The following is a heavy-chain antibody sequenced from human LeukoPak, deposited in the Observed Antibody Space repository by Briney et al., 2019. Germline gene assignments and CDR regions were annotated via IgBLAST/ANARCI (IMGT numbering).Heavy chain of an antibody. CDR1: GGSISSYY. Sequence: SETLSLTCTVSGGSISSYYWSWIRQPPGKGLEWIGYIYYSGSTNYNPSLKSRVTISVDTSKNQFSLKLSSVTAADTAVYYCARRYSSPSSIVFDPWGRGTLVTVSS. V-gene: IGHV4-59*01. J-gene: IGHJ5*02. CDR3: ARRYSSPSSIVFDP. CDR2: IYYSGST. D-gene: IGHD2-2*01.